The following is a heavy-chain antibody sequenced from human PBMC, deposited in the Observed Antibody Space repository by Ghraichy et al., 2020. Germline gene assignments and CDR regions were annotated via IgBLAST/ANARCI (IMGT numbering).Heavy chain of an antibody. CDR1: GFTFSSYS. CDR3: ARVRDFWSGPHFDY. J-gene: IGHJ4*02. CDR2: ISSSSSTI. Sequence: GSLRLSCAASGFTFSSYSMNWVRQAPGKGLEWVSYISSSSSTIYYADSVKGRFTISRDNAKNSLYLQMNSLRDEDTAVYYCARVRDFWSGPHFDYWGQGTLVTVSS. D-gene: IGHD3-3*01. V-gene: IGHV3-48*02.